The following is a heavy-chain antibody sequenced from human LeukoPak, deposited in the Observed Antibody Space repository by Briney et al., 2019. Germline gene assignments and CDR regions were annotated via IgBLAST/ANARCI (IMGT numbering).Heavy chain of an antibody. CDR2: IYYSGST. CDR1: GGSISSSSYY. J-gene: IGHJ4*02. V-gene: IGHV4-39*07. CDR3: ARDALTMVRGPFDY. D-gene: IGHD3-10*01. Sequence: SETLSLTCTVSGGSISSSSYYWGWIRQPPGKGLEWIGSIYYSGSTYCNPSLKSRVTISVDTSKNQFSLKLSSVTAADTAVYYCARDALTMVRGPFDYWGQGTLVTVSS.